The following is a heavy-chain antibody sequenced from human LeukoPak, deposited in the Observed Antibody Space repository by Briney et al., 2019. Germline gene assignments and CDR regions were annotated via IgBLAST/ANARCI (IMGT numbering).Heavy chain of an antibody. Sequence: ASVKVSCKASGYTFTSYGISRVRQAPGQGLEWMGWISAYNGNTNYAQKLQGRVTMTTDTSTSTAYMELRSLRSDDTAVYYCARDCYYGSGSYYNACGYWGQGTLVTVSS. V-gene: IGHV1-18*01. CDR3: ARDCYYGSGSYYNACGY. J-gene: IGHJ4*02. D-gene: IGHD3-10*01. CDR1: GYTFTSYG. CDR2: ISAYNGNT.